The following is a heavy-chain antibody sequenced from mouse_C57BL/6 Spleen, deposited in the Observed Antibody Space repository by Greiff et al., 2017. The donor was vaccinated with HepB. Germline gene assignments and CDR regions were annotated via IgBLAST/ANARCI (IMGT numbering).Heavy chain of an antibody. CDR3: AREDGGWYFDV. CDR2: IYYSGTI. J-gene: IGHJ1*03. V-gene: IGHV3-5*01. Sequence: EVKLVESGPGLVKPSQTVFLTCTVTGISITTGNYRWSWIRQFPGKKLEWIGYIYYSGTITYNPSLTSRTTITRDTPKNQFFLEMNSLTAEDTATYYCAREDGGWYFDVWGTGTTVTVSS. CDR1: GISITTGNYR.